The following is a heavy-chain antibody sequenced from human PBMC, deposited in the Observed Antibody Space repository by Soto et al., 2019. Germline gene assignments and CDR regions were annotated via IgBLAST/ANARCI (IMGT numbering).Heavy chain of an antibody. J-gene: IGHJ4*02. D-gene: IGHD2-21*02. Sequence: EVQLVESGGGLVQPGGSLRLSCAASGLTFSNYRMHWVRQAPGKGLVWVALISNDGRSTNHEDSVKGRFTISRDNAKSTLYLQLNRMRAEDTAVYYCARDTAGLSYWGQGTLVTVSS. CDR3: ARDTAGLSY. CDR2: ISNDGRST. CDR1: GLTFSNYR. V-gene: IGHV3-74*01.